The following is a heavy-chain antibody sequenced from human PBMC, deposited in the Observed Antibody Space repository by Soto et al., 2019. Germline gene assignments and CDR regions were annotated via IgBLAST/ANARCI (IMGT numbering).Heavy chain of an antibody. V-gene: IGHV3-21*01. Sequence: GGSLRLSCAASGVTFSSYSMNWVRQAPGKGLEWVSSISSSSSYIYYADSVKGRFTISRDNAKNSLYLQMNSLRAEDTAVYYCARDGVAGYYYYYYMDVWGKGTTVTVSS. CDR1: GVTFSSYS. D-gene: IGHD3-3*01. CDR2: ISSSSSYI. J-gene: IGHJ6*03. CDR3: ARDGVAGYYYYYYMDV.